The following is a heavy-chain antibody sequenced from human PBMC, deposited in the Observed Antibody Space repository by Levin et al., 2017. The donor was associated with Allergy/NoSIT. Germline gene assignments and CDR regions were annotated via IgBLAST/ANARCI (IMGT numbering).Heavy chain of an antibody. Sequence: PSETLSLTCAVSGGSISSSNWWSWVRQPPGKGLEWIGEIYHSGSTNYNPSLKSRVTISVDKSKNQFSLKLSSVTAADTAVYYCARDPVVYSSSWSRAFDIWGQGTMVTVSS. J-gene: IGHJ3*02. CDR3: ARDPVVYSSSWSRAFDI. V-gene: IGHV4-4*02. CDR1: GGSISSSNW. D-gene: IGHD6-13*01. CDR2: IYHSGST.